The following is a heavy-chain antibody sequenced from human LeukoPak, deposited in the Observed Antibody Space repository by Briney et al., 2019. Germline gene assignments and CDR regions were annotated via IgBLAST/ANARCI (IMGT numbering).Heavy chain of an antibody. D-gene: IGHD3-10*01. CDR2: MYYRGSA. CDR1: GGSISSYY. V-gene: IGHV4-59*01. J-gene: IGHJ4*02. CDR3: ARAGGYYSSGSYLGY. Sequence: KTSETLSLTCTVSGGSISSYYWSWIRQPPGKGLEWIGYMYYRGSANYNPSLKSRLTISVDTSKNQFSLKLTSVTAADTAEYYCARAGGYYSSGSYLGYWGQGTLVTVSS.